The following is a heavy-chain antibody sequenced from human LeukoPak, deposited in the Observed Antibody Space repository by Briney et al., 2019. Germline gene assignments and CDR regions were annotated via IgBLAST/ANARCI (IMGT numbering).Heavy chain of an antibody. J-gene: IGHJ4*02. V-gene: IGHV3-48*01. CDR2: ISITSDTI. D-gene: IGHD2-21*02. CDR1: GFTFGSYS. Sequence: GGSLRLSCVASGFTFGSYSMNWVRQAPGKGLEWVSYISITSDTIYYAESVKGRFTISRDNAKNSLSLQMNSLRGEDTAVYYCVRGSLRLPRSTPDYWGQGTLVTVSS. CDR3: VRGSLRLPRSTPDY.